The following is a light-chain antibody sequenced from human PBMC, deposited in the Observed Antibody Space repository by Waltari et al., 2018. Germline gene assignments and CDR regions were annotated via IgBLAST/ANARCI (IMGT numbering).Light chain of an antibody. CDR2: EVS. V-gene: IGLV2-14*01. CDR3: SSYTSSSTVV. J-gene: IGLJ2*01. Sequence: QSALTHPASVSGSPGQSINVSCTGTSSDVGGYTHVSWYQQHPGKAPKLMIYEVSNRPSGVSNRFSGSKSGNTASLTISGLQAEDEADYYCSSYTSSSTVVFGGGTKLTVL. CDR1: SSDVGGYTH.